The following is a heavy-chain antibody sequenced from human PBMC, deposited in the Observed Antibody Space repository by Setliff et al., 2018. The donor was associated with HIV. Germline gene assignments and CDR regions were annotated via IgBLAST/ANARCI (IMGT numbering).Heavy chain of an antibody. Sequence: SETLSLTCTVSGDSISSSSFYWGWIRQPPGKGLECIGTIYYSGSTHYNPSLKSRVTISVDTSKNQFSLKLTSVTAADTAVYYCARDDTMLLFFDLWGQGTLVTVSS. CDR2: IYYSGST. D-gene: IGHD3-10*02. J-gene: IGHJ4*02. V-gene: IGHV4-39*02. CDR1: GDSISSSSFY. CDR3: ARDDTMLLFFDL.